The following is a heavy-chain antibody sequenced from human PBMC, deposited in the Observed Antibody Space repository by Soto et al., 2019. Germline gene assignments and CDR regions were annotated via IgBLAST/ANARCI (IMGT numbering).Heavy chain of an antibody. J-gene: IGHJ3*02. Sequence: QVQLQESGPGLVKPSPTLSLTCTVSGVSISSGGYYWSWIRQHPGKGLEWIGYIYYSGSTYYNPSLKSRVTISVDTSKNQFSLKLSSVTAADTAVYYCAGGGYQDAFDIWGQGTMVTVSS. D-gene: IGHD2-2*01. CDR2: IYYSGST. CDR1: GVSISSGGYY. CDR3: AGGGYQDAFDI. V-gene: IGHV4-31*03.